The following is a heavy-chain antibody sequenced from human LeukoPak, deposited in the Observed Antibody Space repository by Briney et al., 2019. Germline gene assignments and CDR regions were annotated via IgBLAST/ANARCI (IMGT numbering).Heavy chain of an antibody. J-gene: IGHJ4*02. V-gene: IGHV3-33*01. CDR1: GFTFSDCG. D-gene: IGHD3-22*01. CDR3: VRELPPVVQYYFDY. CDR2: IWYDESNK. Sequence: PGGSLRLPCAASGFTFSDCGMHWVRQAPGKGLEWVAVIWYDESNKYYADSVKGRFTISRDNSRNTLYLQMNSLRAEDTAVYYCVRELPPVVQYYFDYWGPGTLVTVSS.